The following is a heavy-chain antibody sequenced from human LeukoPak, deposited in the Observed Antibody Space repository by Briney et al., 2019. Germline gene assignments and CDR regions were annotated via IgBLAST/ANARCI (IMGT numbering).Heavy chain of an antibody. J-gene: IGHJ3*02. D-gene: IGHD5-18*01. CDR2: IYYSGST. CDR3: ARIERIQLWLRGAFDI. Sequence: SETLSLTCTVSGGSISSGDYYWSWIRQPPGKGLEWIGYIYYSGSTYYNPSLKSRVTISVDTSKNQFSLKLSSVTAADTAVYYCARIERIQLWLRGAFDIWGQGTMVTVSS. V-gene: IGHV4-30-4*08. CDR1: GGSISSGDYY.